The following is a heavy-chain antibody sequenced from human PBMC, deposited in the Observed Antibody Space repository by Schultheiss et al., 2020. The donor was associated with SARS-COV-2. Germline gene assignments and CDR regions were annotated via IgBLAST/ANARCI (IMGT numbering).Heavy chain of an antibody. D-gene: IGHD6-19*01. V-gene: IGHV4-4*07. CDR3: ARDLRYSSGWYEGYFYGMDE. J-gene: IGHJ6*02. Sequence: GSLRLSCTVSGGSIDSYYWSWIRQPAGKGLECIGRIFPSGVTNYNTSLKCRVNMSADMSKNQFSLKLCSVTAADTALYYCARDLRYSSGWYEGYFYGMDEWGQGTGTTVS. CDR2: IFPSGVT. CDR1: GGSIDSYY.